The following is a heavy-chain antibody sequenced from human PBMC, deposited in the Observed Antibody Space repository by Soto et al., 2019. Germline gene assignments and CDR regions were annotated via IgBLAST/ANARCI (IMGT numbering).Heavy chain of an antibody. V-gene: IGHV1-69*01. D-gene: IGHD3-22*01. CDR2: IIPIFGTA. CDR3: ARNYRYYDSSGSFFDY. Sequence: QVQLVQSGAEVKTPGSSVKVSCKASGGTFSSYAISWVRQAPGQGLEWMGGIIPIFGTANYAQKFQGRVTITADESTSTAYMELSSLRSEDTAVYYCARNYRYYDSSGSFFDYWGQGTLVTVSS. J-gene: IGHJ4*02. CDR1: GGTFSSYA.